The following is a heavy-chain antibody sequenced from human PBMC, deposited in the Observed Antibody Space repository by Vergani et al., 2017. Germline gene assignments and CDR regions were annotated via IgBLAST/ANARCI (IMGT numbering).Heavy chain of an antibody. D-gene: IGHD6-13*01. CDR3: ARLGRGYSTYRPYYYYYYYMDV. Sequence: QVQLVQSGAEVKKPGASVKVSCKVSGYTLTELSMHWVRQAPGKGLEWMGGFDPEDGETIYAQKFQGRVTMTEDTSTDTAYMELSSLRSEYTAVYYCARLGRGYSTYRPYYYYYYYMDVWGKGTTVTVSS. CDR1: GYTLTELS. V-gene: IGHV1-24*01. CDR2: FDPEDGET. J-gene: IGHJ6*03.